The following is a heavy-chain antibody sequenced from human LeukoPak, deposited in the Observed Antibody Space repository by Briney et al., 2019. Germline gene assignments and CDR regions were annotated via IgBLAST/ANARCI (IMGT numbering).Heavy chain of an antibody. V-gene: IGHV3-73*01. CDR1: AFTFSGSA. CDR2: IRSKANSHAT. CDR3: TTYDSSAYLYFQH. D-gene: IGHD3-22*01. J-gene: IGHJ1*01. Sequence: PGGSLKLSCAASAFTFSGSAMHWLRQASGKGLEWVGRIRSKANSHATAYAASVKGRFTISRDDSKNTAYLQMNSLKTEDTAVYYCTTYDSSAYLYFQHWGQGTLVTVSS.